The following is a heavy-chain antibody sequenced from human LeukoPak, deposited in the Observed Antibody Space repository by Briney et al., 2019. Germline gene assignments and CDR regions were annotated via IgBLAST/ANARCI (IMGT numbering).Heavy chain of an antibody. CDR1: GFTFSSDN. J-gene: IGHJ4*02. V-gene: IGHV4-34*01. CDR2: INHSGST. D-gene: IGHD2-2*01. Sequence: PGGSLRLSCAASGFTFSSDNMSWIRQPPGKGLEWIGEINHSGSTNYNPSLKSRVTISVDTSKNQFSLKLSSVTAADTAVYYCARGPPGCSSTSCQTPSFDYRGQGTLVTVSS. CDR3: ARGPPGCSSTSCQTPSFDY.